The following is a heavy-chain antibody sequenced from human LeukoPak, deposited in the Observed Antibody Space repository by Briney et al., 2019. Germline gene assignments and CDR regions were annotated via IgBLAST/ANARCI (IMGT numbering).Heavy chain of an antibody. D-gene: IGHD2-15*01. Sequence: ASVKVSCKAAGYTFTGYYMFWVRQAPGRGLEWMGRINPNSGGTNYAQKFQGRVTMTRDTSISTAYTELSRLRSDDTAVYYCARGYCSGGSCYSVENWFDPWGQGTLVTVSS. CDR1: GYTFTGYY. CDR3: ARGYCSGGSCYSVENWFDP. V-gene: IGHV1-2*06. J-gene: IGHJ5*02. CDR2: INPNSGGT.